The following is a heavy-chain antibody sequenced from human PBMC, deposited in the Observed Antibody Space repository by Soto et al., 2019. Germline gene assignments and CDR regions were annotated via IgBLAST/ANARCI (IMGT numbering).Heavy chain of an antibody. D-gene: IGHD5-18*01. V-gene: IGHV4-31*03. CDR2: IYYSGST. J-gene: IGHJ4*02. Sequence: ASETLSLTCTVSGGSISSGGYYWSWIRQHPGKGLEWIGYIYYSGSTYYNPSLKSRVTISVDTSKNQFSLKLSSVTAADTAVYYCARDRGGYSYGLDYWGQGTLVTVSS. CDR3: ARDRGGYSYGLDY. CDR1: GGSISSGGYY.